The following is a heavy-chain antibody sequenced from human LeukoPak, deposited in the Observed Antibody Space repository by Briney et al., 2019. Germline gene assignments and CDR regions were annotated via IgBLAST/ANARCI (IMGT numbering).Heavy chain of an antibody. CDR3: ARGMNYSFDA. J-gene: IGHJ4*02. CDR2: IRSSSRYI. CDR1: GFTFSSYS. V-gene: IGHV3-21*01. Sequence: PGGSLRLSCAASGFTFSSYSMNSVRQAPGKGLEWDSSIRSSSRYIYYADSVKRRFTIPRHNANNSLDLQMNSLRAEDSAVYYCARGMNYSFDAWGQGTLVTVSS. D-gene: IGHD1-7*01.